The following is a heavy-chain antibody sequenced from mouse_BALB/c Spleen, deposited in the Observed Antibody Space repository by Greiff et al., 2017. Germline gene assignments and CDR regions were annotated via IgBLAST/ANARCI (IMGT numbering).Heavy chain of an antibody. CDR2: IDPANGNT. CDR1: GFNIKDTY. CDR3: ARGEGYDGDY. D-gene: IGHD2-2*01. Sequence: EVVLVESGAELVKPGASVKLSCTASGFNIKDTYMHWVKQRPEQGLEWIGRIDPANGNTKYDPKFQGKATITADTSSNTAYLQLSSLTSEDTAVYYCARGEGYDGDYWGQGTTLTVSS. V-gene: IGHV14-3*02. J-gene: IGHJ2*01.